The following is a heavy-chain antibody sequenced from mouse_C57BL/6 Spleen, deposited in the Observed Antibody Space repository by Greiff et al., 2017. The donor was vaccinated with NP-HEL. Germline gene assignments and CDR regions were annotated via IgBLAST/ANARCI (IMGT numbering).Heavy chain of an antibody. CDR2: IDPSDSET. CDR3: ASGSYWYFDV. CDR1: GYTFTSYW. V-gene: IGHV1-52*01. Sequence: QVQLQQPGAELVRPGSSVKLSCKASGYTFTSYWMHWVKQRPIQGLEWIGNIDPSDSETHSNQKFKDKATLTVDKSSSTAYMQLSSLTSEDSAVYYCASGSYWYFDVWGTGTTVTVSS. J-gene: IGHJ1*03.